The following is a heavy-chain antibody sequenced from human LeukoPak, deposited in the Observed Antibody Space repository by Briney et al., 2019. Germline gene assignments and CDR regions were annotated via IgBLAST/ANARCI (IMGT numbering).Heavy chain of an antibody. Sequence: PSETLSLTCTVSGGSISSYYWSWIRQPPGKGLEWIGYIYYSGSTNYNPSLKSRVTISVDTSKNQFSVKLSSVTAADTAVYHCARSGEDYDFPQGHFDYWGQGTLVTVSS. J-gene: IGHJ4*02. CDR3: ARSGEDYDFPQGHFDY. D-gene: IGHD3-3*01. V-gene: IGHV4-59*08. CDR1: GGSISSYY. CDR2: IYYSGST.